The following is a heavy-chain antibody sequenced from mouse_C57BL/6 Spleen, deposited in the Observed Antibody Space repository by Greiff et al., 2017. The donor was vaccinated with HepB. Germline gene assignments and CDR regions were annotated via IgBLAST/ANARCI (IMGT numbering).Heavy chain of an antibody. J-gene: IGHJ2*01. Sequence: EVQLVESGGGLVQPGGSMKLSCAASGFTFSDAWMDWVRQSPEKGLEWVAEIRNKANNHATYYAESVKGRFTISRDDSKSSVYLQMNSLRAEDTGIYYCTRAPFYYGNYVGYFDYWGQGTTLTVSS. V-gene: IGHV6-6*01. CDR3: TRAPFYYGNYVGYFDY. D-gene: IGHD2-1*01. CDR1: GFTFSDAW. CDR2: IRNKANNHAT.